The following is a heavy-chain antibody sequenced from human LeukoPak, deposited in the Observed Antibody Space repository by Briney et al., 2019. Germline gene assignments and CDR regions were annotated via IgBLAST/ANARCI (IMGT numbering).Heavy chain of an antibody. CDR1: GFTFNTYS. Sequence: KPGGSLRLSCAASGFTFNTYSMNWVRQAPGKGLEWVSSISDNSNYIYYSGSVEGRFTISRDNAKNSLYLQMNSLRVEDTAVYYCANHFACGSTSCPPFDSWGQGTLVTVSS. CDR2: ISDNSNYI. CDR3: ANHFACGSTSCPPFDS. D-gene: IGHD2-2*01. J-gene: IGHJ4*02. V-gene: IGHV3-21*01.